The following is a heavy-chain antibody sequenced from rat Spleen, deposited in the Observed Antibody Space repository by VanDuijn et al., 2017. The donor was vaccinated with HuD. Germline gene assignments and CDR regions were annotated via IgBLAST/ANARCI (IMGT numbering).Heavy chain of an antibody. CDR2: ISSEGRSS. J-gene: IGHJ2*01. CDR1: GFTFSNNW. D-gene: IGHD1-12*01. Sequence: EVQLVESGGGLVQPGSPLKLSCAASGFTFSNNWLNWIRQAPGKGLEWVATISSEGRSSYYRDSVKGRFTISRDSAKSTLYLQMDSLRSEDTATYYCTRDPVGLVDFDYWGQGVMVTVSS. CDR3: TRDPVGLVDFDY. V-gene: IGHV5-29*01.